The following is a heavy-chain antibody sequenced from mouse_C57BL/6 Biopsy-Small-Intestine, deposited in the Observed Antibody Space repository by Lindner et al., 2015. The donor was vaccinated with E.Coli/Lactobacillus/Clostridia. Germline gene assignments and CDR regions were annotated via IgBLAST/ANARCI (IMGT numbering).Heavy chain of an antibody. D-gene: IGHD1-1*01. Sequence: VQLQESGPELVKPGASVKISCKASGYAFSSSWMNWVKQRPGKGLEWIGQIYPGDGDTNYNGKFKGKATLTADKSSSTAYMQLSSLTSEDSAVYFCARNQYGSSYDYAMDYWGQGTSVTVSS. CDR3: ARNQYGSSYDYAMDY. V-gene: IGHV1-80*01. CDR1: GYAFSSSW. CDR2: IYPGDGDT. J-gene: IGHJ4*01.